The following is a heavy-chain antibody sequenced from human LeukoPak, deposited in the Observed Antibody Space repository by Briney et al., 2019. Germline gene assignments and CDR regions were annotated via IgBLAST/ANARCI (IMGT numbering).Heavy chain of an antibody. Sequence: PGGSLRLSCAASGFSFTTYWMSWVRQAQGKGLEWVANINQDGTEKYYVDSVKGRFTISSDNSKNTLYLQMNSLRAEDTAVYYCAKWSGYEHSYYHYYMDVWGKGTTVTISS. V-gene: IGHV3-7*01. D-gene: IGHD5-12*01. CDR3: AKWSGYEHSYYHYYMDV. CDR2: INQDGTEK. CDR1: GFSFTTYW. J-gene: IGHJ6*03.